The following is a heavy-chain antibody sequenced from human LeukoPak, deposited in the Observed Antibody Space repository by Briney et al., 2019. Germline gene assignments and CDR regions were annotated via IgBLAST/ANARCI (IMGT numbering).Heavy chain of an antibody. CDR2: ITSGSKYI. D-gene: IGHD6-19*01. CDR1: EFAFRSYS. J-gene: IGHJ4*02. V-gene: IGHV3-21*01. Sequence: GGSLRLSCAASEFAFRSYSMNWFRQAPGKGLEWVASITSGSKYIFYADSVRGRFTISRDNAENSLFLHMKSLRADDPAVYYCARDEETVAGLNGFDLWGQGTLVTVSS. CDR3: ARDEETVAGLNGFDL.